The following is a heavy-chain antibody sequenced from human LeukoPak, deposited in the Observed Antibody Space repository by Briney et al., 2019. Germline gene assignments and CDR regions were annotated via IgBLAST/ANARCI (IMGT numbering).Heavy chain of an antibody. Sequence: GGSLRLSCAASGFTFSNYAMIWVRQAPGKGLEWVSVFSNRTHYADSVKGRFTTSRDNSRNTLYLEMNNLRAEDTAIYYCAKDWYDYWGQGTLVTVSS. CDR2: FSNRT. J-gene: IGHJ4*02. CDR1: GFTFSNYA. CDR3: AKDWYDY. V-gene: IGHV3-23*03. D-gene: IGHD6-13*01.